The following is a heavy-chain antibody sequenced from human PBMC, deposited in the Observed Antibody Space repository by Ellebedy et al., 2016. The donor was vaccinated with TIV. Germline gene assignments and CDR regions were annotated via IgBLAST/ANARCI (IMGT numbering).Heavy chain of an antibody. CDR2: IYPGDSDT. CDR1: EYSFTTYW. D-gene: IGHD3-10*01. CDR3: ARDRYYYGSGSYIQH. J-gene: IGHJ1*01. V-gene: IGHV5-51*01. Sequence: GESLKISXQGSEYSFTTYWIAWVRQMPGKGLEWMGIIYPGDSDTKYSPSFQGQVTISVDKSISTAYLQWSSLKTSDTAMYYCARDRYYYGSGSYIQHWGQGTLVTVSS.